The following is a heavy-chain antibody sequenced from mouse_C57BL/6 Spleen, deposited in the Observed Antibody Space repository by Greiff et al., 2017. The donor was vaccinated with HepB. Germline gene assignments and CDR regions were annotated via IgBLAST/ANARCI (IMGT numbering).Heavy chain of an antibody. CDR3: VRPYGSSYGYAMDY. CDR1: GFSFNTYA. Sequence: EVQLVESGGGLVQPKGSLKLSCAASGFSFNTYAMNWVRQAPGKGLEWVARIRSKSNNYATYYADSVKDRFTISRDASESMLYLQMNNLKTEDTAVYYCVRPYGSSYGYAMDYWGQGTSVTVSS. V-gene: IGHV10-1*01. J-gene: IGHJ4*01. D-gene: IGHD1-1*01. CDR2: IRSKSNNYAT.